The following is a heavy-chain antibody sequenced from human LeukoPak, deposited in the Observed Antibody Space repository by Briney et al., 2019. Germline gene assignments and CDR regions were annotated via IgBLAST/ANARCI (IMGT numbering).Heavy chain of an antibody. CDR2: INPSGGST. J-gene: IGHJ4*02. CDR3: ARDDPMIVDNTPFDY. CDR1: GYTFTSYY. D-gene: IGHD3-22*01. V-gene: IGHV1-46*01. Sequence: ASVKVSCKASGYTFTSYYMHWVRQAPGQGLEWMGVINPSGGSTSYAQKFQGRVTMTRDTSTSTVYMELSSLRSEDTAVYYCARDDPMIVDNTPFDYWGQGTLVTVSS.